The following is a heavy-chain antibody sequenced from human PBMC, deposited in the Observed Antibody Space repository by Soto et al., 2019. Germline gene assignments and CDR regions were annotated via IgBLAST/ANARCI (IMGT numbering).Heavy chain of an antibody. D-gene: IGHD4-4*01. CDR1: GFTFRSYG. J-gene: IGHJ6*02. CDR3: ARDRVFAVTPEGDQGMDV. CDR2: ISSSSSTI. Sequence: GGSLRLSCAASGFTFRSYGRNWVRQAPGKGLEWVSYISSSSSTIYYADSVKGRFTISRDNAKNSLYLQMNSLRDEDTAVYYCARDRVFAVTPEGDQGMDVWGQGTTVTVSS. V-gene: IGHV3-48*02.